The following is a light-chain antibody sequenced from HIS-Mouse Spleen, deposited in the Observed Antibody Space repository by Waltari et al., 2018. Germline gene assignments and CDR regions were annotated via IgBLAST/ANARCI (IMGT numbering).Light chain of an antibody. CDR3: QSYDSSLSGYVV. CDR1: SSNIGAGYD. J-gene: IGLJ2*01. V-gene: IGLV1-40*01. Sequence: QSVLTQPPSVSGAPGQRVTIPCTGGSSNIGAGYDDHGYQQLPGTAPKPLIYGNSNRPSGVPDRFSGSKSGTSASLAITGLQAEDEADYYCQSYDSSLSGYVVFGGGTKLTVL. CDR2: GNS.